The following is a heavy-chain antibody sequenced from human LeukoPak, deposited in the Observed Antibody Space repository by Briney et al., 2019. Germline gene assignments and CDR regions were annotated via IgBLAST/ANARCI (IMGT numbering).Heavy chain of an antibody. V-gene: IGHV4-61*02. D-gene: IGHD1-26*01. CDR3: ARMVGATTSLDY. Sequence: PSETLSLTCTVSGGSISSGSYYWSWIRQPAGKGLEWIGRIYTSGSTNYNPSLKSRVTISVDTSKNQFSLKLSSVTAADTAVYYCARMVGATTSLDYWGQGTLVTVSS. J-gene: IGHJ4*02. CDR1: GGSISSGSYY. CDR2: IYTSGST.